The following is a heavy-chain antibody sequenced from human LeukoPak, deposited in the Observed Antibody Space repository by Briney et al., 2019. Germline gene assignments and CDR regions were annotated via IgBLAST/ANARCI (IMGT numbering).Heavy chain of an antibody. CDR3: ARDDNRISSAWGDYSYYYMDV. V-gene: IGHV7-4-1*02. CDR1: GYTFTSYA. D-gene: IGHD6-19*01. Sequence: EASVKVSRKASGYTFTSYAMKWVRQAPGQGLEWMGWINTNTGNPTYAQGFTGRFVFSLDTSVSTAFLQISGLKAEDTAVYYCARDDNRISSAWGDYSYYYMDVWGKGTTVTVSS. CDR2: INTNTGNP. J-gene: IGHJ6*03.